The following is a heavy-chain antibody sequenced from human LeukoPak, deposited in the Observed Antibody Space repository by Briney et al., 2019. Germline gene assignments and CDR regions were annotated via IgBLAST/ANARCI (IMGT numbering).Heavy chain of an antibody. J-gene: IGHJ4*02. CDR1: GYTFTSYD. CDR2: MNTNSGNA. CDR3: ARVGYSYGSVFDY. Sequence: ASVKVSCKASGYTFTSYDINWVRQATGQGLEWMAWMNTNSGNAGYAQNFQGRVTITRDTSVSTAYMELSSLRSEDTAVYYCARVGYSYGSVFDYWGQGTLVTVSS. V-gene: IGHV1-8*03. D-gene: IGHD5-18*01.